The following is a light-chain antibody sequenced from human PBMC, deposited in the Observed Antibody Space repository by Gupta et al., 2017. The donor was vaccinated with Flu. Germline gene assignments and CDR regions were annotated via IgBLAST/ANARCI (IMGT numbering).Light chain of an antibody. J-gene: IGKJ4*01. V-gene: IGKV3-15*01. CDR2: GAT. Sequence: VMTQSPATLSESPGERATLSCRASQSVGTSLAWYQQKPGQAPRLLIYGATVRATDIPARFSGSGSGTEFTLTISSLQSEDFAVYYCQQYDNWPPLTFGGGTKVEIK. CDR3: QQYDNWPPLT. CDR1: QSVGTS.